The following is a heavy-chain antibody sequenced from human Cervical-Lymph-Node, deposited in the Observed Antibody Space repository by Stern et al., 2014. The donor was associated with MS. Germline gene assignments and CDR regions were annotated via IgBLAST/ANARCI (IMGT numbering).Heavy chain of an antibody. CDR3: ARGYCSNGLCATFDH. Sequence: QLQLQESGPGLVKPSETLSLTCTVSGDSISSGTYYWSWIRQPPGKGLEWIGYIHYSGSTKYNPSLKSRTTITFDTSKDQFSLTLYSVAAADTAVYYCARGYCSNGLCATFDHWGQGTLLTVS. D-gene: IGHD2-8*01. CDR2: IHYSGST. CDR1: GDSISSGTYY. V-gene: IGHV4-61*01. J-gene: IGHJ5*02.